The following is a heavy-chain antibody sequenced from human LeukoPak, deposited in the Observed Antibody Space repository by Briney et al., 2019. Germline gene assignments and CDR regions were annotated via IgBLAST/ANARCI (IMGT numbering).Heavy chain of an antibody. CDR2: IKQDGTQK. D-gene: IGHD1/OR15-1a*01. CDR1: GLTLSNYW. V-gene: IGHV3-7*01. Sequence: GGSLRLSCGVSGLTLSNYWMKWDSQAPGKGLEWVANIKQDGTQKSYVDSVKGRFTISRGNAKNSLSLQMSSLRAEDTAVYYCARGEHDYWGQGTLVTVSS. J-gene: IGHJ4*02. CDR3: ARGEHDY.